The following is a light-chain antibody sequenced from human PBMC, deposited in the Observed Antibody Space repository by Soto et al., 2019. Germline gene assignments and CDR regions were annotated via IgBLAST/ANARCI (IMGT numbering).Light chain of an antibody. Sequence: EIVLTQSPGTLSLSPGERATLSCRASQTINSSYLTWYQQKPGQAPRLLIHSASSRATDIPDRFSGSGSGTDFTLTISRLEPEDFAVYSCQLYGVSPPKYTFGRGTKLEI. CDR3: QLYGVSPPKYT. J-gene: IGKJ2*01. CDR2: SAS. CDR1: QTINSSY. V-gene: IGKV3-20*01.